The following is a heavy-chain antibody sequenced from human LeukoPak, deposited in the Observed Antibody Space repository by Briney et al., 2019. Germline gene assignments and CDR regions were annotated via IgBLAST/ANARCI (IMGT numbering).Heavy chain of an antibody. CDR2: INPNSGGT. D-gene: IGHD3-10*01. CDR1: GYTFTGYY. Sequence: ASVKVSCKASGYTFTGYYMHWVRQAPGQGLEWMGWINPNSGGTNYAQKFQGRVTMTRDTSISTAYMELSRLRSDDTAVYYCARAVWVRGVIFDDYGMDVWGQGTTVTVSS. CDR3: ARAVWVRGVIFDDYGMDV. V-gene: IGHV1-2*02. J-gene: IGHJ6*02.